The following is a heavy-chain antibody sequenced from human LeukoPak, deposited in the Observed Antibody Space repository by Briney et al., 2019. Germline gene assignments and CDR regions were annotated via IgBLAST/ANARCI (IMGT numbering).Heavy chain of an antibody. CDR2: ISAYNGNT. D-gene: IGHD4-17*01. Sequence: GASVKVSCKASGYTFTSYGISWVRQAPGQGLEWMGWISAYNGNTNYAQKLQGRVTMTTDTSTSTAYMELRSLRSDDTAVYYCARDLVTPGYYYYGMDVWGQGTTVTVSS. J-gene: IGHJ6*02. CDR1: GYTFTSYG. V-gene: IGHV1-18*01. CDR3: ARDLVTPGYYYYGMDV.